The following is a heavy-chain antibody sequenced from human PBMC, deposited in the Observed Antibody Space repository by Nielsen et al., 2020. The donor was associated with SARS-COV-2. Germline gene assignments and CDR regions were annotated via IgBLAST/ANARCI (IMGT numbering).Heavy chain of an antibody. J-gene: IGHJ4*02. CDR2: IKSKTDGGTT. D-gene: IGHD3-10*01. Sequence: GESLKISCAASGFTFDDYAMHWVRQAPGKGLEWVGRIKSKTDGGTTDYAAPVKGRFTISRDDANTTLYVQMNSLKTGDTGVYYCATQGVWGQGTLVTVSS. CDR3: ATQGV. CDR1: GFTFDDYA. V-gene: IGHV3-15*01.